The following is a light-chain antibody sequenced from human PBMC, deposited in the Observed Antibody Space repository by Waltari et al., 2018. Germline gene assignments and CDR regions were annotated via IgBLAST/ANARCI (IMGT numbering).Light chain of an antibody. CDR2: RIN. J-gene: IGLJ2*01. CDR3: AAWDDSVSGLV. Sequence: QSVLTQPPSASGTPGQRVTIPCSGSHSTTGPYHVYWYQQLPGTAPKLLIYRINQRPAGVPDRFSGSKSGSSASLAISGLRSEDEADYYCAAWDDSVSGLVFGGGTRLTVL. V-gene: IGLV1-47*01. CDR1: HSTTGPYH.